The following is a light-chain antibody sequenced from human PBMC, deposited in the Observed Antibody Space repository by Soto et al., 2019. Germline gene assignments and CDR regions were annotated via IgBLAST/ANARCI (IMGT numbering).Light chain of an antibody. V-gene: IGKV1-39*01. CDR2: AAS. J-gene: IGKJ2*01. Sequence: DIQMTQSPSSLSASVGDRVTITCRASQSVSSYLNWYQQKPGKAPKLLIYAASSLQSGVPSRFSGSGSGTDFTLPISRLQPEDFATYYCQQSYSTPPSFGQGTKLEIK. CDR3: QQSYSTPPS. CDR1: QSVSSY.